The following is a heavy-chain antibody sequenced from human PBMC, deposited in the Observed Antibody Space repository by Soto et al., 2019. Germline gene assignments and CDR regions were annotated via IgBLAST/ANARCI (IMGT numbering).Heavy chain of an antibody. V-gene: IGHV4-31*03. Sequence: QVLLQESGPGLVKPSETLSLICLVSGGSITTGGYSWSWIRQHPGKGLDWIGNIYYSGSTSYNPSLKSRLTISVDTSNNQFSLKLTSVTAADTAVYYCARDAGEQRGLDFWGQGTLVTVSS. CDR3: ARDAGEQRGLDF. D-gene: IGHD3-16*01. CDR2: IYYSGST. CDR1: GGSITTGGYS. J-gene: IGHJ4*02.